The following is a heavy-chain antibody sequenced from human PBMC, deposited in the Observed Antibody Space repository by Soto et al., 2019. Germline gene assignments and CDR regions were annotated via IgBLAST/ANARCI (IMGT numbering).Heavy chain of an antibody. V-gene: IGHV1-58*01. Sequence: GASVKVSCKASGFTFTSSAVQWVRQARGQRLEWIGWIVVGSGNTNYAQKFQERVTITRDMSTSTAYMELSSLRSEDTAVYYCAAEAGIAAAGIAFDPWGPGTLVTVSS. CDR3: AAEAGIAAAGIAFDP. J-gene: IGHJ5*02. D-gene: IGHD6-13*01. CDR1: GFTFTSSA. CDR2: IVVGSGNT.